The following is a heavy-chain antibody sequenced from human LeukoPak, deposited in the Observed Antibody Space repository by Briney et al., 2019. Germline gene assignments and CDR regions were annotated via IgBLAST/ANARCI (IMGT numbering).Heavy chain of an antibody. CDR1: GFTFSSYG. CDR3: ARVLLKDHWYFDL. V-gene: IGHV3-48*01. J-gene: IGHJ2*01. CDR2: ISSSSSTI. Sequence: GGSLRLSCAASGFTFSSYGMSWVRQAPGKGLECVSYISSSSSTIYYADSVKGRFTISRDNAKNSLYLQLNSLRAEDTAVYYCARVLLKDHWYFDLWGRGTLVTVSS.